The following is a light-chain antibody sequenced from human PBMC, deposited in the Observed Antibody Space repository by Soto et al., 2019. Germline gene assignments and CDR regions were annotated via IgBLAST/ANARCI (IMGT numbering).Light chain of an antibody. Sequence: DIQMTQSPSTLSASVGDRVTITCRASQSVSTWLAWYQQKPGKAPKLLIHKASNLENGVPSRFSGSGSGTDFTLTISSLQPDDFATDYCHQYHIYPVTFGGGTKVEIK. CDR2: KAS. V-gene: IGKV1-5*03. CDR3: HQYHIYPVT. J-gene: IGKJ4*01. CDR1: QSVSTW.